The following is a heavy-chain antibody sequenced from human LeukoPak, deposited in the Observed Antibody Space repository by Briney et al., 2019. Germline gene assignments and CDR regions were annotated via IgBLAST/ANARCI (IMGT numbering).Heavy chain of an antibody. V-gene: IGHV4-59*12. Sequence: TSETLSLTCTVSGGSISSYYWSWIRQPPGEGLEWIGYIYYSGSTNYNPSLRSRVTISVDTSKNQFSPNLTSVTAADTAVYYCARGLYYYGSGTTYYYFDYWGQGPLVTVSS. D-gene: IGHD3-10*01. CDR1: GGSISSYY. CDR2: IYYSGST. CDR3: ARGLYYYGSGTTYYYFDY. J-gene: IGHJ4*02.